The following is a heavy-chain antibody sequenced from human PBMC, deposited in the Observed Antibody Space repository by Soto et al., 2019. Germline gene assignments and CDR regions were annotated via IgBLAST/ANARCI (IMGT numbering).Heavy chain of an antibody. Sequence: GGSLRLSCAASGFTFSNSWMNWVRQAPGNGLEWVGRIKSKTDGGTTDYAAPVKGRFTISRDDSKNTLYLQMNSLKTEDTAVYYCTTDYWAAAIHFDYWGQGTLVTVSS. V-gene: IGHV3-15*07. CDR2: IKSKTDGGTT. J-gene: IGHJ4*02. D-gene: IGHD2-2*01. CDR3: TTDYWAAAIHFDY. CDR1: GFTFSNSW.